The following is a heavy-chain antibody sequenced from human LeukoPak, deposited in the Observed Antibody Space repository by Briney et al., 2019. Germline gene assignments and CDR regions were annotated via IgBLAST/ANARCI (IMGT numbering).Heavy chain of an antibody. D-gene: IGHD3-3*01. CDR3: ARDTIFGAWYFDL. CDR2: MNPNSGNT. CDR1: GYTFTIYD. Sequence: GASVKVSCKASGYTFTIYDINWVRQAPGQGLEWMGWMNPNSGNTGYAQKFQGRVTMTRNTSISTAYMELSSLRSEDTAVYYCARDTIFGAWYFDLWGRGTLVTVSS. V-gene: IGHV1-8*01. J-gene: IGHJ2*01.